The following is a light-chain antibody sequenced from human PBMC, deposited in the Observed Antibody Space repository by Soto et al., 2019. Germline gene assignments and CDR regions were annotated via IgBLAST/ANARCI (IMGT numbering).Light chain of an antibody. CDR1: SSDVGAYDY. CDR3: SSYTCSSTRV. CDR2: EVS. V-gene: IGLV2-14*03. Sequence: QSALTQPASVSGSPGQSITISCTGTSSDVGAYDYVSWYQQHPDKAPKLMIYEVSNRPSGVSNRFSGSKSVNTATLTISGLQADDEADYYCSSYTCSSTRVVGTGTKVAVL. J-gene: IGLJ1*01.